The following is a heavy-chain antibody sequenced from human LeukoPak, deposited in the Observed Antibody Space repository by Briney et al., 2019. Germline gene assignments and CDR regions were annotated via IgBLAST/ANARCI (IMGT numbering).Heavy chain of an antibody. CDR1: GYSFSTYG. CDR3: ARDGVGEDAFDI. V-gene: IGHV1-18*01. Sequence: ASVKVSCKTSGYSFSTYGISWVRQAPGQGLEWMGWISAYNGNTNYAQKFQGRVTMTRDTSTSTVYMELSSLRSEDTAVYYCARDGVGEDAFDIWGQGTMVTVSS. CDR2: ISAYNGNT. D-gene: IGHD3-3*01. J-gene: IGHJ3*02.